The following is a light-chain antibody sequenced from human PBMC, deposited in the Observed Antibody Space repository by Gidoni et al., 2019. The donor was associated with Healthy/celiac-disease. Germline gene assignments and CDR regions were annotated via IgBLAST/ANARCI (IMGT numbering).Light chain of an antibody. V-gene: IGKV2-28*01. CDR3: MQALQTPRA. CDR1: QSLLHSNGYNY. Sequence: IVMTQSPLSLPVTPGEPASISCRSSQSLLHSNGYNYLDWYLQKPGQSPQLLTYLGSNRASGVPDRFSGSGSGTDFTLKSSRVEAEDVGVYYCMQALQTPRAFGQGTKLEIK. J-gene: IGKJ2*01. CDR2: LGS.